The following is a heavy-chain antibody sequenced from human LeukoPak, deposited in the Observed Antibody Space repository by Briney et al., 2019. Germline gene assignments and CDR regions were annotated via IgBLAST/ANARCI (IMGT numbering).Heavy chain of an antibody. Sequence: PSETLSLTCTVSGGSISSYYWSWIRQPPGKGLEWIGYIYYSGSTNYNPSLKSRVTISVDTSKNQFSLKLSSVTAADTAVYYCARGMPDGDLYFDYWGQGTLVTVSS. CDR2: IYYSGST. J-gene: IGHJ4*02. CDR1: GGSISSYY. CDR3: ARGMPDGDLYFDY. D-gene: IGHD4-17*01. V-gene: IGHV4-59*01.